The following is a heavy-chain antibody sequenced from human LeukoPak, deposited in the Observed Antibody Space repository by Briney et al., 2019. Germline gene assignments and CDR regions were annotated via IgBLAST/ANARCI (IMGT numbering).Heavy chain of an antibody. Sequence: PSETLSLTCTVSGGSISSSSYYWGWIRQPPGQGLEWTVSIYYSGSTYYNPSLKSRVTISVDTSKNQFSLKLSSVTAADTAVYYCARVGTAMVFYYYYYMDVWGKGTTVTVSS. CDR1: GGSISSSSYY. V-gene: IGHV4-39*07. D-gene: IGHD5-18*01. J-gene: IGHJ6*03. CDR3: ARVGTAMVFYYYYYMDV. CDR2: IYYSGST.